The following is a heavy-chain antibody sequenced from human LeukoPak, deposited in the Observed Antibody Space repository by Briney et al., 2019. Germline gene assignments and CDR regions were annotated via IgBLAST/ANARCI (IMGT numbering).Heavy chain of an antibody. Sequence: SDTLSLTCAVSGYSISSAYYWGWLRRPPGEGLEWIASMSHSGSIYYTPSLKSRVTISIDTSTIQFSLKLSSVTAADTAVYFCARDRGENYVSGSYFDYWGQGTLVTVSS. V-gene: IGHV4-38-2*02. CDR1: GYSISSAYY. J-gene: IGHJ4*02. CDR3: ARDRGENYVSGSYFDY. CDR2: MSHSGSI. D-gene: IGHD3-10*01.